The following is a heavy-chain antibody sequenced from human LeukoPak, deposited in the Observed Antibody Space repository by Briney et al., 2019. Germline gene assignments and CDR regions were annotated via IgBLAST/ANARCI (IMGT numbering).Heavy chain of an antibody. CDR1: GFTFSSYA. CDR3: AKPLQLGGDTYFDY. CDR2: ISGSGGST. V-gene: IGHV3-23*01. Sequence: TGGSLRLSCAASGFTFSSYAMSWVRQAPGKGLEWVSAISGSGGSTYYADSVEGRFTISRDNSKNTLYLQMNSLRAEDTAVYYCAKPLQLGGDTYFDYWGQGTLVTVSS. D-gene: IGHD5-24*01. J-gene: IGHJ4*02.